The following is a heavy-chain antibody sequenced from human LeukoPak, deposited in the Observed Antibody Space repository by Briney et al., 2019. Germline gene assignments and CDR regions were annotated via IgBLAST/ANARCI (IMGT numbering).Heavy chain of an antibody. CDR2: IYYSGST. D-gene: IGHD6-19*01. Sequence: RTSETLSLTCTVSGGSISSSSYYWGWIRQPPGKGLEWIGSIYYSGSTYYNPSLKSRVTISVDTSKNQFSLKLSSVTAADTAVYYCASDEGLAVAGGGFDYWGQGTLVTVSS. V-gene: IGHV4-39*01. CDR1: GGSISSSSYY. CDR3: ASDEGLAVAGGGFDY. J-gene: IGHJ4*02.